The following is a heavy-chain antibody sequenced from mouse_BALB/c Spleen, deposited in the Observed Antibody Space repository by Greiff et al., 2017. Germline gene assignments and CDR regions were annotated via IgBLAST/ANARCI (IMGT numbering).Heavy chain of an antibody. CDR3: AREEIYYYGSSYYFDY. Sequence: EVQLQQSGPELVKPGASVKMSCKASGYTFTSYVMHWVKQKPGQGLEWIGYINPYNDGTKYNEKFKGKATLTSDKSSSTAYMELSSLTSEDSAVYYCAREEIYYYGSSYYFDYWGQGTTLTVSS. J-gene: IGHJ2*01. CDR1: GYTFTSYV. D-gene: IGHD1-1*01. CDR2: INPYNDGT. V-gene: IGHV1-14*01.